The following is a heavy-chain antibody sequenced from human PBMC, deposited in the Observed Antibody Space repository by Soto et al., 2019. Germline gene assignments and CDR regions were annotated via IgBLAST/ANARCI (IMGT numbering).Heavy chain of an antibody. V-gene: IGHV3-11*01. CDR1: GFTFSDHY. CDR2: ISSIGNTI. Sequence: QVQLVESGGGLVKPGGSLRLSCAASGFTFSDHYMSWIRQAPGKGLEWISYISSIGNTIYYADSVKGRFTISRDDAKSSLYLQMNSLRAEDTAVYYCGRGVDHHYYYSFDVWGQGTTVTVSS. D-gene: IGHD2-15*01. CDR3: GRGVDHHYYYSFDV. J-gene: IGHJ6*02.